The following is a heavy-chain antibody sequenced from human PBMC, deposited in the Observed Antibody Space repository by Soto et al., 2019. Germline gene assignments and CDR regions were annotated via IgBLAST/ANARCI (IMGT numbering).Heavy chain of an antibody. D-gene: IGHD3-16*02. CDR3: ARELDEYDYIWGIFRYTPPLFDY. CDR2: ISAYNGNT. Sequence: ASVKVSCKASGYTFTSYGISWVRQAPGQGLEWMGWISAYNGNTNYAQKLQGRVTMTTDTSTSTAYMELRSLRSDDTAVYYCARELDEYDYIWGIFRYTPPLFDYRGQGTLLTRSS. J-gene: IGHJ4*02. CDR1: GYTFTSYG. V-gene: IGHV1-18*01.